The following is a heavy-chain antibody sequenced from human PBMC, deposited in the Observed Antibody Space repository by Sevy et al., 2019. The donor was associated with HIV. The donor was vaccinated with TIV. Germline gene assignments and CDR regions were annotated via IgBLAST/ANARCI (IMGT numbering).Heavy chain of an antibody. D-gene: IGHD1-7*01. Sequence: ASVKVSCKASGYTFTGDYLHWVRQAPGHGLEWMGRVFPNSGGTDYAQKFQGRVTMTRDTSISTAYMELSRLRSDDTAVYYCARDGGGGTTNSGMDVWGQETTVTVSS. V-gene: IGHV1-2*06. J-gene: IGHJ6*02. CDR1: GYTFTGDY. CDR3: ARDGGGGTTNSGMDV. CDR2: VFPNSGGT.